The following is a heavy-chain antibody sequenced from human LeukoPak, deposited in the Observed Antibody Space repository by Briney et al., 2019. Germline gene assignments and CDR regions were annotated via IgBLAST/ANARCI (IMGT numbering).Heavy chain of an antibody. J-gene: IGHJ4*02. CDR2: ISWNSGSI. CDR3: ARDYCSSTSCYSY. Sequence: GGSLRLSCAASGFTFDDYAMHWVRQAPGKGLEWVSGISWNSGSIGYADSVKGRFTISRDNAKNSLYLQMNSLRAEDTAVYYCARDYCSSTSCYSYWGQGTLVTVSS. V-gene: IGHV3-9*01. CDR1: GFTFDDYA. D-gene: IGHD2-2*01.